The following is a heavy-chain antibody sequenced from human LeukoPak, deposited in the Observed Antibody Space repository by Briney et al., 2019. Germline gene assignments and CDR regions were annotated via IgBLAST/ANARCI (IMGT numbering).Heavy chain of an antibody. Sequence: SETLSLTCTVSGGSISTPGYYWGWIRQPPGKGLEWIGSLYHSGSTYYKPSLKSRATISVDKSKNQCSLKLRSVTAAHTALYYCARHALATVTDPSFDYWGQGTLVTVSS. CDR3: ARHALATVTDPSFDY. CDR1: GGSISTPGYY. V-gene: IGHV4-39*01. D-gene: IGHD2-21*02. J-gene: IGHJ4*02. CDR2: LYHSGST.